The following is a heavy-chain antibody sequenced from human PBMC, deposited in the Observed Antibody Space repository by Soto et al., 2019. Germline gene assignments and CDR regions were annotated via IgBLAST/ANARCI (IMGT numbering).Heavy chain of an antibody. CDR3: ARDSLGYCSGGSCYYYYGMDV. Sequence: PSETLSLTCTVSGGSISSGDYYWSWIRQPPGKGLEWIGYIYYSGSTYYNPSLKSRVTISVDTSKNQFSLKLSSVTAADTAVYYCARDSLGYCSGGSCYYYYGMDVWGQGTTVTVSS. CDR2: IYYSGST. CDR1: GGSISSGDYY. V-gene: IGHV4-30-4*02. D-gene: IGHD2-15*01. J-gene: IGHJ6*02.